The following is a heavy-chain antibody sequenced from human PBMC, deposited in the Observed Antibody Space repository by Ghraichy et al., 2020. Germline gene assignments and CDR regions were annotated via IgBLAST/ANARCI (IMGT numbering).Heavy chain of an antibody. Sequence: GGSLRLSCAASRFTCSEDHMSWIRQAPGKGLEWIAYVSSGSLDTDYADSVKGRFTISRDNAEKSLYLQMNSLRVEDTAVYYCARQTNWGFDSWGQGTLVTVSS. CDR2: VSSGSLDT. CDR3: ARQTNWGFDS. D-gene: IGHD3-16*01. V-gene: IGHV3-11*06. J-gene: IGHJ4*02. CDR1: RFTCSEDH.